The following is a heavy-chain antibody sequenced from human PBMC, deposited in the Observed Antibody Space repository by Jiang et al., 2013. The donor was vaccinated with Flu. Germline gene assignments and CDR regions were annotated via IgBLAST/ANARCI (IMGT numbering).Heavy chain of an antibody. CDR1: GGSIGSSSYY. CDR3: ARHEGPPRDFWSGCYAFDI. J-gene: IGHJ3*02. Sequence: GSGLVKPSETLSLTCTVSGGSIGSSSYYWGWIRQPPGKGLEWIGSIYYSGSTYYNPSLKSRVTISVDTSKNQFSLKLSSVTAADTAVYYCARHEGPPRDFWSGCYAFDIWGQGTMVTVSS. D-gene: IGHD3-3*01. CDR2: IYYSGST. V-gene: IGHV4-39*01.